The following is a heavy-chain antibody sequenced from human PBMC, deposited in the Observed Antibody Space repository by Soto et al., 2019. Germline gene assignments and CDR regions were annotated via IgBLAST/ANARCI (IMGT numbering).Heavy chain of an antibody. Sequence: QVQLQESGPGLVKPSGTLSLTCAVSGGSISSSNWWSWVRQPPGKGLEWIGEIYHSGSTNYNPSLKSRGTRSVDQSKNQLALKLSSVTAADTAVYYWARDYRVRGVMRWFAPWGQGTLVTVSS. CDR2: IYHSGST. D-gene: IGHD3-10*01. V-gene: IGHV4-4*02. CDR1: GGSISSSNW. CDR3: ARDYRVRGVMRWFAP. J-gene: IGHJ5*02.